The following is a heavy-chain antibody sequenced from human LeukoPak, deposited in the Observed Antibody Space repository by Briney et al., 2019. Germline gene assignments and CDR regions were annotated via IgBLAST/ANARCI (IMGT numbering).Heavy chain of an antibody. CDR1: GFASSNYA. CDR2: ISSGGSST. Sequence: GGSLRLSCAASGFASSNYAMNWVRQTPGKGLEWVSTISSGGSSTYYADSVKGRFTISRDNSKSTLFLQMSSLRAEDTAVYYCATDRGWRTSGYYLYYFEYWGQGTLVTFSS. D-gene: IGHD3-3*01. V-gene: IGHV3-23*01. J-gene: IGHJ4*02. CDR3: ATDRGWRTSGYYLYYFEY.